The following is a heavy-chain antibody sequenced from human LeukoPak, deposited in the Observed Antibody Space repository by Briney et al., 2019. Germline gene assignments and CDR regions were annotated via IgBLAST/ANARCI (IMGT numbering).Heavy chain of an antibody. Sequence: GGSLRLSCAASGYTFSSSWMSWVRQAPGKGLEGVAVISYDGSNKFYADSVKGRFTISRDNSKNTLYLQVNNLRTDDAAVYYCARGGSGSYYEPFDYSGQGTLVTVSS. D-gene: IGHD1-26*01. CDR2: ISYDGSNK. V-gene: IGHV3-30*03. J-gene: IGHJ4*02. CDR3: ARGGSGSYYEPFDY. CDR1: GYTFSSSW.